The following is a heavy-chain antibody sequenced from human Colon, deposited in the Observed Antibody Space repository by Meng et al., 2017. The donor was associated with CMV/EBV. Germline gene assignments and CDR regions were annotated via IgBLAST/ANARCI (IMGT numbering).Heavy chain of an antibody. J-gene: IGHJ6*02. CDR3: ARERDIVVESEAIMGPYSYHTMDV. CDR1: GGTFDNYA. V-gene: IGHV1-69*10. Sequence: SVKVSCKASGGTFDNYAINWVRQAPGQGLEWMGGIMPIIGIVNYALKFHHRVTITADRSTDTAYMELSGLRSEDTAVYYCARERDIVVESEAIMGPYSYHTMDVWGPGTTVTVSS. CDR2: IMPIIGIV. D-gene: IGHD2-2*01.